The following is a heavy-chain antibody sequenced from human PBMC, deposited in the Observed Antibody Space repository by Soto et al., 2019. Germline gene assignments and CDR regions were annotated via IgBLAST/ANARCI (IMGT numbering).Heavy chain of an antibody. J-gene: IGHJ4*02. CDR2: SNPSGGT. CDR1: GGSFSTDY. D-gene: IGHD6-6*01. Sequence: QVQLQQWGAGLLKPSETLSLTCAVYGGSFSTDYWSWIRQPPGKGLEWIGESNPSGGTNYNPSLKSRVTISVATYKNQFSLKLSSVTAADTAVYYCARVRAARASRDFDYWGQGTLVTVSS. V-gene: IGHV4-34*01. CDR3: ARVRAARASRDFDY.